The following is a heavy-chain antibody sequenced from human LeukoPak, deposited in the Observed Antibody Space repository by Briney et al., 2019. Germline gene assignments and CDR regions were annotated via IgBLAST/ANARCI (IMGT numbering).Heavy chain of an antibody. CDR1: GFTFSSYG. D-gene: IGHD3-10*01. CDR3: ARVAGSGSYANDYYFDY. CDR2: IWYDGSNK. Sequence: GGSLRLSCAASGFTFSSYGMHWVRQAPGKGLEWVAVIWYDGSNKYYADSVKGRFTISRDNSKNTLYLQMNSLRAEDTAVYYCARVAGSGSYANDYYFDYWGQGTLVTVSS. J-gene: IGHJ4*02. V-gene: IGHV3-33*01.